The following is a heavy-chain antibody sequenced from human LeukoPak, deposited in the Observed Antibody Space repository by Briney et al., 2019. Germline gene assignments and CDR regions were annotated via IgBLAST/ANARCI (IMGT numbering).Heavy chain of an antibody. CDR1: GFTFSSYS. Sequence: GGSLRLSCAASGFTFSSYSMNWVRQAPGKGLEWVSPISSSSSYIYYADSVKGRFTISRDNAKNSLYLQMNSLRAEDTAVYYCARDALGSGSSYDAFDIWGQGTMVTVSS. CDR3: ARDALGSGSSYDAFDI. J-gene: IGHJ3*02. CDR2: ISSSSSYI. D-gene: IGHD1-26*01. V-gene: IGHV3-21*01.